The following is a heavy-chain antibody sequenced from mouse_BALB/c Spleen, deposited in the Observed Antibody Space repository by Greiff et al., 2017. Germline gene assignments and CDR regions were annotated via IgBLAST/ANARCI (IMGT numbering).Heavy chain of an antibody. CDR1: GYSITSDYA. J-gene: IGHJ1*01. CDR2: ISYSGST. V-gene: IGHV3-2*02. Sequence: DVQLQESGPGLVKPSQSLSLTCTVTGYSITSDYAWNWIRQFPGNKLEWMGYISYSGSTSYNPSLKSRISITRDTSKNQFFLQLNSVTTEDTATYYCARGEVWWYFDVWGAGTTVTVSS. CDR3: ARGEVWWYFDV.